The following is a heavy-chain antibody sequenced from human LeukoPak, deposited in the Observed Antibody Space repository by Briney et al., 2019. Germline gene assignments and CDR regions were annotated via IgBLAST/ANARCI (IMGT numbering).Heavy chain of an antibody. CDR3: AKERNARGALDY. Sequence: RGSPRLSCAASGFTFSSYGMNWVGQAPGKGLEWVSAIGVSADQTFYADSVKGRFTISRDNSKNTLSLAMNNLRAEDTAVYYCAKERNARGALDYWGRRTLLTVSS. CDR2: IGVSADQT. J-gene: IGHJ4*02. V-gene: IGHV3-23*01. CDR1: GFTFSSYG. D-gene: IGHD2-2*01.